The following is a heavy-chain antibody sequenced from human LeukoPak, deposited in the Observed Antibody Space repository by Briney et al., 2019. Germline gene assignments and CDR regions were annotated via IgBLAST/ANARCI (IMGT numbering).Heavy chain of an antibody. Sequence: SETLPLTCAVSGGSISSSNWWSWIRQPPGKGLEWIGEINHSGSTNYNPSLKSRVTISVDTSKNQFSLKLSSVTAADTAVYYCARDGYSYGMGPWGQGTLVTVSS. CDR3: ARDGYSYGMGP. CDR2: INHSGST. V-gene: IGHV4-4*02. CDR1: GGSISSSNW. J-gene: IGHJ5*02. D-gene: IGHD5-18*01.